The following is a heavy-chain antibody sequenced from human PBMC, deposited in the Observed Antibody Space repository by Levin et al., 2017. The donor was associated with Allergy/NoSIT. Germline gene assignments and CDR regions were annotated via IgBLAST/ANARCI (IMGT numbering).Heavy chain of an antibody. CDR1: GYSFSDYY. CDR3: ARASPIQLWLLRH. Sequence: PWASVKVSCKASGYSFSDYYMHWVRQAPGQRLEWMGWINPDSGGTHYPQKFQGRVTMTRDTSISTAYMELSRLKSDDTAVYYCARASPIQLWLLRHWGQGTLVTVSS. J-gene: IGHJ4*02. CDR2: INPDSGGT. V-gene: IGHV1-2*02. D-gene: IGHD5-18*01.